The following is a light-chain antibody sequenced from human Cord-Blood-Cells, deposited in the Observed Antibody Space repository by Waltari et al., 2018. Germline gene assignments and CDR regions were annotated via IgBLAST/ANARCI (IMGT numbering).Light chain of an antibody. CDR2: EGS. V-gene: IGLV2-23*01. CDR3: CSYAGSSTHVV. J-gene: IGLJ2*01. Sequence: QSALTQPASVPGYPGHWITHSCTGTSSDVWSYNLVSSYQHHTGKAPKLMIYEGSKLPSGVSNRFSGSKSGNTASLTISGLQAEDEADYYCCSYAGSSTHVVFGGGTKLTVL. CDR1: SSDVWSYNL.